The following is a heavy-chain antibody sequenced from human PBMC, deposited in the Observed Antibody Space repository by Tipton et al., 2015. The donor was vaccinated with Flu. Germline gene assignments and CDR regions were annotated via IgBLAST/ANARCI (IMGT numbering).Heavy chain of an antibody. CDR1: GGSINSYY. CDR2: IYSSGST. CDR3: ARFSVRGESDY. V-gene: IGHV4-59*10. D-gene: IGHD3-10*01. Sequence: TLSLTCVVYGGSINSYYWSWIRQPAGKGLEWIGRIYSSGSTNYNPSLKSRVTMLVDTSKNQFSLKMSSVTAADTAVYYCARFSVRGESDYWGQGTLVTVSS. J-gene: IGHJ4*02.